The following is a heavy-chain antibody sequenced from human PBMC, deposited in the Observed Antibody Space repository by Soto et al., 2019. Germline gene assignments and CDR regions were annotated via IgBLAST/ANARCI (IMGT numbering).Heavy chain of an antibody. D-gene: IGHD6-13*01. CDR1: GFSISSGSY. V-gene: IGHV4-38-2*01. CDR3: ARSLMTSSLYAGS. Sequence: PSETLSLTCAVSGFSISSGSYWGWFRQTPGKGLEWIGSIYHSGTTYYNPSLQSRVSISIDKSKNHFSLPLKSVTAADTAVYHCARSLMTSSLYAGSWGQGTRVNVSS. CDR2: IYHSGTT. J-gene: IGHJ5*02.